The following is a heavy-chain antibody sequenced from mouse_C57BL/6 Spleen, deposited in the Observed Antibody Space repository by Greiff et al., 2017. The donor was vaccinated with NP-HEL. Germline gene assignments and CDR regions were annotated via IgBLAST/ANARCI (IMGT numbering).Heavy chain of an antibody. J-gene: IGHJ3*01. Sequence: DVKLVESGGGLVKPGGSLKLSCAASGFTFSDYGMHWVRQAPEKGLEWVAYISSGSSTIYYADTVKGRFTISRDNAKNTLFLQMTSLRSEDTAMYYCARPYDYDKVFAYWGQGTLVTVSA. V-gene: IGHV5-17*01. D-gene: IGHD2-4*01. CDR1: GFTFSDYG. CDR3: ARPYDYDKVFAY. CDR2: ISSGSSTI.